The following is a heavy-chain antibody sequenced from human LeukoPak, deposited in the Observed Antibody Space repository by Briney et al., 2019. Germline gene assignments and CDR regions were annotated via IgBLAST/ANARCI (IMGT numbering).Heavy chain of an antibody. J-gene: IGHJ6*02. Sequence: SGGSLRLSCSASGFNFRVYSVNWVRQAPGKGLEWVSVISGSGGTTYYADSVKGRFTISRDSSKNTLYLQMNSLRAEDTAVYYCAKVSGGGLYYDGMDVWGQGTTVTVSS. CDR1: GFNFRVYS. D-gene: IGHD1-14*01. CDR2: ISGSGGTT. CDR3: AKVSGGGLYYDGMDV. V-gene: IGHV3-23*01.